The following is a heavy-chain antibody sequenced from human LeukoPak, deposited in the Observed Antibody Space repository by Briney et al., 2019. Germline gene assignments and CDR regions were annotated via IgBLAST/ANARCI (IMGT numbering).Heavy chain of an antibody. J-gene: IGHJ4*02. D-gene: IGHD3-22*01. CDR3: TKGYRGSGYC. V-gene: IGHV3-23*01. CDR1: GFTFSNYA. CDR2: ITGSGDNT. Sequence: PGGSLRLSCAASGFTFSNYAMSWVRQAPGKGLDWVSAITGSGDNTYYADSVKGRFTISRDNSKSTLYLQMNSLRAEDTAVYYCTKGYRGSGYCWGQGTLVTVSS.